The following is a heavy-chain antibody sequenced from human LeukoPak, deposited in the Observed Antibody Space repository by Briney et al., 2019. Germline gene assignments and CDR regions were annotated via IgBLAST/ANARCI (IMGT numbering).Heavy chain of an antibody. CDR1: GFIFSNYW. D-gene: IGHD5-18*01. Sequence: GGSLRLSCAASGFIFSNYWMSWVRQAPGKGLEWVANIKQDGSEKYYADSVKGRFTISRDNAKNSLYLQMNSLRAEDTAVYYCAKGLRKIQLAYWGQGTLVTVSS. CDR3: AKGLRKIQLAY. V-gene: IGHV3-7*01. CDR2: IKQDGSEK. J-gene: IGHJ4*02.